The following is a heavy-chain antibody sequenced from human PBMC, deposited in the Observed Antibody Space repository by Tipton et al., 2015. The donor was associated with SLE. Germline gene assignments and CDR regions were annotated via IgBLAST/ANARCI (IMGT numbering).Heavy chain of an antibody. CDR2: INTYSGTT. CDR1: GFTFTSSG. V-gene: IGHV1-18*01. CDR3: ARVYEYIWGSYHPFDY. J-gene: IGHJ4*02. Sequence: QLVQSGAEVKKPGASVKVSCKTSGFTFTSSGISWVRQAPGQGLEWMGWINTYSGTTNYAQQLQGRVTMTTDTSTSTAYMELRSLRSEDTAVYYCARVYEYIWGSYHPFDYWGQGTLVAVSS. D-gene: IGHD3-16*02.